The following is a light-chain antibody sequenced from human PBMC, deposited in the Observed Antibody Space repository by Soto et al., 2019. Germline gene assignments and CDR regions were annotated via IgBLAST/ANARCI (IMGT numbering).Light chain of an antibody. CDR3: QQYNTYWT. CDR2: GAS. Sequence: DIQLTQSPSTLSASIGDRVTITCRASQSINNWLAWYQQKAGKVPNLLIFGASILERGVPSRFSGSGSGTEFTLTISSLQPDDFATYYCQQYNTYWTFGQGTKVDIK. J-gene: IGKJ1*01. V-gene: IGKV1-5*01. CDR1: QSINNW.